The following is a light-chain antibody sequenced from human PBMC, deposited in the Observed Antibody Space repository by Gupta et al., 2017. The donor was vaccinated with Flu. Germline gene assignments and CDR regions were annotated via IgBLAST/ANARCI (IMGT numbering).Light chain of an antibody. CDR2: AAS. Sequence: PSFLSASVGDRVTITCRASQGISRYLGWYQQKPGKAPKLLIYAASKLQSGVPSRCSGSGSGRQFTLTSRSLQPEDFATYFCQQVNSYHYTFGQGTKLEI. CDR3: QQVNSYHYT. J-gene: IGKJ2*01. CDR1: QGISRY. V-gene: IGKV1-9*01.